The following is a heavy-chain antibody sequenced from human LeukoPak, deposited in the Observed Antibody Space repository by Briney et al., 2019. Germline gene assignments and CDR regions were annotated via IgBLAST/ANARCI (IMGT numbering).Heavy chain of an antibody. V-gene: IGHV4-39*07. Sequence: SETLSLTCTVSGGSISSSSYYWSWIRQPPGKGLEWIGEINHSGSTNYNPSLKSRVTISVDTSKNQFSLKLSSVTAADTAVYYCARYWVGNYDVCNWFDPWGQGTLVTVSS. J-gene: IGHJ5*02. CDR3: ARYWVGNYDVCNWFDP. CDR2: INHSGST. CDR1: GGSISSSSYY. D-gene: IGHD3-3*01.